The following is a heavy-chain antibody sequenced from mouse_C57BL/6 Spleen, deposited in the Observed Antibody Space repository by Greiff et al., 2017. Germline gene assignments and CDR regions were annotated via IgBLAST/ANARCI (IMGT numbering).Heavy chain of an antibody. D-gene: IGHD4-1*01. CDR2: IWSGGST. Sequence: VQRVESGPGLVQPSQSLSITCTVSGFSLTSYGVHWVRQSPGKGLEWLGVIWSGGSTDYNAAFISRLSISKDNSKSQVFFKMNSLQADDTAIYYCASSWDNGGWFAYWGQGTLVTVSA. V-gene: IGHV2-2*01. CDR1: GFSLTSYG. J-gene: IGHJ3*01. CDR3: ASSWDNGGWFAY.